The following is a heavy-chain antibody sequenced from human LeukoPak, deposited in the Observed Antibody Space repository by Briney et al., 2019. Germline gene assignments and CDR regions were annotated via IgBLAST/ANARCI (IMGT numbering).Heavy chain of an antibody. CDR3: ARVAGITIFGVVRSNWFDP. J-gene: IGHJ5*02. Sequence: GASVKVSCKASGYTFTGYYMHWVRQAPGQGLEWIGWINPNSGGTNYAQKFQGRVTMTRDTSISTAYMELSRLRSDDTAVYYCARVAGITIFGVVRSNWFDPWGQGTLVTVSS. V-gene: IGHV1-2*02. CDR1: GYTFTGYY. CDR2: INPNSGGT. D-gene: IGHD3-3*01.